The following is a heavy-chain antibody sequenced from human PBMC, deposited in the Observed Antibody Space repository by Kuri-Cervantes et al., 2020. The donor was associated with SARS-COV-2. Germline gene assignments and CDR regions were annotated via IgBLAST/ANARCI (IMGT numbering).Heavy chain of an antibody. J-gene: IGHJ3*02. CDR3: TRLAPYDYVWGSYRSHDAFDI. Sequence: GESLKISCAASGFTFSGSAMHWVRQASGKGLEWVGRIRSKANSYATAYAASVKGRFTISRDDSKNTAYLQMNSLKTEDTAVYYCTRLAPYDYVWGSYRSHDAFDIWGQGTMVTVSS. D-gene: IGHD3-16*02. CDR1: GFTFSGSA. CDR2: IRSKANSYAT. V-gene: IGHV3-73*01.